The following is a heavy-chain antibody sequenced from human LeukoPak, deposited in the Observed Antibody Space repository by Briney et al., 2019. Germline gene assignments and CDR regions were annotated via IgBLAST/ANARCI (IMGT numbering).Heavy chain of an antibody. CDR2: IIPIFGTA. CDR1: GGTFSSYA. Sequence: SVKVSCKASGGTFSSYAISWVRQAPGQGLEWMGGIIPIFGTANYAQKFQGRVTITADESTSTAYMELSSLRSEDTAVYYCARSGHSGSYYSQNWGQGTLVTVSS. D-gene: IGHD1-26*01. CDR3: ARSGHSGSYYSQN. V-gene: IGHV1-69*13. J-gene: IGHJ4*02.